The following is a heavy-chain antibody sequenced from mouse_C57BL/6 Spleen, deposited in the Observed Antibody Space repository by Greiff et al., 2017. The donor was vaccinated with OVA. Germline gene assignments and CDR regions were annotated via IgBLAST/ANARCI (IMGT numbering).Heavy chain of an antibody. CDR1: GFTFSNYW. D-gene: IGHD1-1*01. Sequence: EVMLVESGGGLVQPGGSMKLSCVASGFTFSNYWMNWVRQSPEKGLEWVAQIRLKSDNYATHYAESVKGRFTISRDDSKSSVYLQMNNLRAEDTGIYYCTVYYGSSYGYAMDYWGQGNSVTVSS. CDR2: IRLKSDNYAT. J-gene: IGHJ4*01. V-gene: IGHV6-3*01. CDR3: TVYYGSSYGYAMDY.